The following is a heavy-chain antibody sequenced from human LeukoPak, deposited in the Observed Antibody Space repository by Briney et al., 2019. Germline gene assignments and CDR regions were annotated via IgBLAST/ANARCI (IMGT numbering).Heavy chain of an antibody. CDR3: AREAGYDFHDAFDI. Sequence: GGSLRLSCAASGFTFSSYSMHWVRQAPGKGLEWVSSISSSSSYIYYADSVKGRFTISRDNAKNSLYLQMNSLRAEDTAVYYCAREAGYDFHDAFDIWGQGTMVTVSS. D-gene: IGHD5-12*01. V-gene: IGHV3-21*01. CDR2: ISSSSSYI. CDR1: GFTFSSYS. J-gene: IGHJ3*02.